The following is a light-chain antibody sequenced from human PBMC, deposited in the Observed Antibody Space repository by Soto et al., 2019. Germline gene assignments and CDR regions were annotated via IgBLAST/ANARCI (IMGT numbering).Light chain of an antibody. CDR1: QAVNSW. J-gene: IGKJ2*01. CDR3: QQYLADSYT. Sequence: IQMTQSPSTVSASVGDRVTITCRARQAVNSWVAWYQHKSGKAPKLLIYRAATLENGVPSRFSGSGSETEFTLTISGLQPDDSGTYYLQQYLADSYTFGHGTKVAIK. CDR2: RAA. V-gene: IGKV1-5*03.